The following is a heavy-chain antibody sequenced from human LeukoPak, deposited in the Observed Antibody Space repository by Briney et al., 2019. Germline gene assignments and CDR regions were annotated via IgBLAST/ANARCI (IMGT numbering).Heavy chain of an antibody. CDR1: GGSISSYY. Sequence: SETLSLTCTVSGGSISSYYWSWIRQPAGKGLEWIGRIYTSESTNYNPSLKSRVTMSVDTSKNQFSLKLSSVTAADTAVYYCARDTGSSSSVGTFDYWGQGTLVTVSS. CDR3: ARDTGSSSSVGTFDY. CDR2: IYTSEST. V-gene: IGHV4-4*07. D-gene: IGHD6-6*01. J-gene: IGHJ4*02.